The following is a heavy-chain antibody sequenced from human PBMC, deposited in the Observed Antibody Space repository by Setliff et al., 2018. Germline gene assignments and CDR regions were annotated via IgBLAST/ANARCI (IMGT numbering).Heavy chain of an antibody. V-gene: IGHV4-38-2*01. CDR2: INRSGST. D-gene: IGHD6-13*01. CDR3: ARGDIAAPRYKLRFSAFDY. Sequence: PSETLSLTCAVSGYSISSGYYWGWIRQPPGKGLEWIGEINRSGSTNYNPSLKSRVTISVDTSKNQFSLKLSSVTAADTAVYYCARGDIAAPRYKLRFSAFDYWGQGTLVTVSS. CDR1: GYSISSGYY. J-gene: IGHJ4*02.